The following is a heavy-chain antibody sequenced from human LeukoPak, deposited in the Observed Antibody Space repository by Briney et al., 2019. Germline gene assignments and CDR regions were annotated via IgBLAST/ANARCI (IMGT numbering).Heavy chain of an antibody. CDR1: GYSFTSYW. CDR2: IYPGDSDT. CDR3: ARLTIVASSRAPFDY. Sequence: GESLKISCKGSGYSFTSYWIGWVRQMPGKGLEWMGIIYPGDSDTRYSPSFQGQVTISADKSISTAYLQWSSLKASDTAMYYCARLTIVASSRAPFDYWGQGTLVTVSS. J-gene: IGHJ4*02. D-gene: IGHD3-22*01. V-gene: IGHV5-51*01.